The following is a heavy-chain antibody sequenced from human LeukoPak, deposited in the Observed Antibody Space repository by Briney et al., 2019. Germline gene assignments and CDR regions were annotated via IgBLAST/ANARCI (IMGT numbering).Heavy chain of an antibody. V-gene: IGHV4-59*01. J-gene: IGHJ4*02. CDR1: GGSISSYY. CDR2: IYYSGST. Sequence: SETLSLTFTVSGGSISSYYWSWIRQPPGKGLEWIGYIYYSGSTNYNPSLKSRVTISVDTSKNQFSLKLSSVTAADTAVYYCARGYGGYSWSADYWGQGTLVTVSS. CDR3: ARGYGGYSWSADY. D-gene: IGHD5-18*01.